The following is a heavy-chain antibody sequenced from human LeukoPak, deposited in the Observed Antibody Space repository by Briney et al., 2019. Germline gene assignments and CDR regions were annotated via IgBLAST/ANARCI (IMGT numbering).Heavy chain of an antibody. CDR3: TTEPTYCSGGSCYYYGMDV. D-gene: IGHD2-15*01. CDR2: IKSKTDGGTT. Sequence: GGSLRLSCAASGFTFSNAWMSWVRQAPGKGLEWVGRIKSKTDGGTTDYAAPVKGRFTISRDDSKNTLYLQMNSLKTEDTAVYYCTTEPTYCSGGSCYYYGMDVWGQGTTVTVSS. CDR1: GFTFSNAW. V-gene: IGHV3-15*01. J-gene: IGHJ6*02.